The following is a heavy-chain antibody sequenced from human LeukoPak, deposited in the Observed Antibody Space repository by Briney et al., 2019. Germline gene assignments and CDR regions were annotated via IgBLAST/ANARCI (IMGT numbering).Heavy chain of an antibody. J-gene: IGHJ3*02. CDR1: GGSISSSSYY. CDR2: IYYSGST. V-gene: IGHV4-39*07. D-gene: IGHD6-13*01. CDR3: ARVGSSWYGFVLDAFDI. Sequence: PSETLSLTCTVSGGSISSSSYYWGWIRQPPGKGLEWIGSIYYSGSTYYNPSLKSRVTISVDTSKNQFSLKLSSVTAADTAVYYCARVGSSWYGFVLDAFDIWGQGTMVTVSS.